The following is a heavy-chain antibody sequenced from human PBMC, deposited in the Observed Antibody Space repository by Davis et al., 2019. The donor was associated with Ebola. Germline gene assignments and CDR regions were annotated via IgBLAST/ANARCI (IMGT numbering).Heavy chain of an antibody. Sequence: AASVKVSCKAFGYTFTSYYIHWVRQAPGQGLEWMGIVNSSGGSTTYAQKFQGRVTMTRDTSTSTVYMELSSLRSEDTAVYYCASGTYYGSGSYIDYWGQGTLVTVSS. D-gene: IGHD3-10*01. CDR3: ASGTYYGSGSYIDY. J-gene: IGHJ4*02. V-gene: IGHV1-46*01. CDR2: VNSSGGST. CDR1: GYTFTSYY.